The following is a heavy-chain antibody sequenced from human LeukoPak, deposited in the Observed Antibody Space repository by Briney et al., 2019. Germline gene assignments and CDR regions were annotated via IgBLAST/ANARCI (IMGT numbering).Heavy chain of an antibody. J-gene: IGHJ4*02. Sequence: ASVKVSCKVSGYTLSELSMHWVRQAPGKGLEWMGGFDPEDGETIYAQKFQGRVTITRDTSASTAYMELSSLRSEDTAVYYCARVFGIAAAGIDYWGQGTLVTVSS. CDR1: GYTLSELS. D-gene: IGHD6-13*01. CDR3: ARVFGIAAAGIDY. V-gene: IGHV1-24*01. CDR2: FDPEDGET.